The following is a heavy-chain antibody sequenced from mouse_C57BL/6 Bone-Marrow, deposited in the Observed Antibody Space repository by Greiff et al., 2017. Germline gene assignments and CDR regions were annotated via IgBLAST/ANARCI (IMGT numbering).Heavy chain of an antibody. CDR3: ARDPGLDY. V-gene: IGHV5-16*01. CDR2: INYDGSST. CDR1: GFTFSDYY. Sequence: EVKLMESEGGLVQPGSSMKLSCKASGFTFSDYYMAWVRQVPEKGLEWVANINYDGSSTYYLDSLKSRFIISRDNAKNILYLQRSSLKSEDTAAYYCARDPGLDYWGQGTTRTVSS. J-gene: IGHJ2*01.